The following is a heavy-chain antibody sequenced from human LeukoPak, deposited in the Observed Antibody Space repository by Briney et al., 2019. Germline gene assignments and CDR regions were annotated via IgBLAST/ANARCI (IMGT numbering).Heavy chain of an antibody. J-gene: IGHJ5*02. D-gene: IGHD1-26*01. CDR1: GGSISSGSYY. V-gene: IGHV4-61*02. Sequence: PSETLSLTCTVSGGSISSGSYYWSWIRQPAGKGLEWIGRIYTSGSTNYNPSLKSRVTISVDTSKNQFSLKLSSVTAADTAVYYCARISSGSLTAWGQGTLVTVSS. CDR2: IYTSGST. CDR3: ARISSGSLTA.